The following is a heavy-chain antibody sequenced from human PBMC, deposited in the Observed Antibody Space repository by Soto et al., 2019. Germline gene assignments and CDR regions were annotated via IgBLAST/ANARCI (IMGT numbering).Heavy chain of an antibody. CDR1: GFTVSNNY. CDR3: ALIRSGIAGFDY. Sequence: GGSLRLSCAASGFTVSNNYMSWVRQAPGKGLEWVSVIYSGGRTYDADSVKGRFTISRDNSKNTLYLQMNSLRVEDTAVYYCALIRSGIAGFDYWGQGTLVTVSS. CDR2: IYSGGRT. V-gene: IGHV3-66*01. D-gene: IGHD3-10*01. J-gene: IGHJ4*02.